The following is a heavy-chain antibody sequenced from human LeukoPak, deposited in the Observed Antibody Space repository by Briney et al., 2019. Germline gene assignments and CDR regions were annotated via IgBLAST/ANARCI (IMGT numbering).Heavy chain of an antibody. CDR3: ARERQIYY. D-gene: IGHD2-15*01. V-gene: IGHV3-7*01. Sequence: GGSLRLSCAASGFNFNNYWMSWVRQAPGKGLEWVANIKYDGSEKYYVDSVKGRFTISRDNAKNSLYLQMNSLRAEDTAVYYCARERQIYYWGQGTLVTVSS. CDR2: IKYDGSEK. CDR1: GFNFNNYW. J-gene: IGHJ4*02.